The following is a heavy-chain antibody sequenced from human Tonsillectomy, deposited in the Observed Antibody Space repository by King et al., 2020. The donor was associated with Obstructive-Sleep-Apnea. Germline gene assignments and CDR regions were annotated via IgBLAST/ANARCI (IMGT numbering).Heavy chain of an antibody. V-gene: IGHV3-30*18. CDR3: AKALYKAVAGTLYFDY. CDR1: GFTFSSYG. D-gene: IGHD6-19*01. CDR2: ISYDGSNK. J-gene: IGHJ4*02. Sequence: VQLVESGGGVVQPGRSLRLSCAASGFTFSSYGMHWVRQAPGKGLEWVAVISYDGSNKYYADSVKGRFTISRDNSKNTLYLQMNSQRAEDTAVYYCAKALYKAVAGTLYFDYWGQGTLVTVSS.